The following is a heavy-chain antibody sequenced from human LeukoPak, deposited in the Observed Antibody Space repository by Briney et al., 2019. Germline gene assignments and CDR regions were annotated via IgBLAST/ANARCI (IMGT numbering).Heavy chain of an antibody. D-gene: IGHD3-9*01. V-gene: IGHV4-34*01. CDR1: GGSFSGYY. CDR2: INHSGST. CDR3: ARRGLRYFDWPAPGTGWFDP. J-gene: IGHJ5*02. Sequence: PSETLSLTCAVYGGSFSGYYWSWIRQPPGKGLGWIGEINHSGSTNYNPSLKSRVTISVDTSKNQFSLKLSSVTAADTAVYYCARRGLRYFDWPAPGTGWFDPWGQGTLVTVSS.